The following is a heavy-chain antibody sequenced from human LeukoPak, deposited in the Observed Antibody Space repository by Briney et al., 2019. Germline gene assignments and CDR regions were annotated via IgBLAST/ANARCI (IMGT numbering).Heavy chain of an antibody. D-gene: IGHD5-18*01. Sequence: GGSQSLSCAASILPYCDFWMQWARQSPGKALVCVALVKGDGRTTIYADSVKGRFTISRDNAKNTLYLQMNSLRADDSGVYYGATGYSYGYDYWGQGVLVTVSS. CDR2: VKGDGRTT. CDR1: ILPYCDFW. J-gene: IGHJ4*02. CDR3: ATGYSYGYDY. V-gene: IGHV3-74*01.